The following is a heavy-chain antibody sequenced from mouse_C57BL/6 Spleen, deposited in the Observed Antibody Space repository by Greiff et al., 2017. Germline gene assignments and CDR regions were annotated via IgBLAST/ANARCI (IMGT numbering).Heavy chain of an antibody. V-gene: IGHV5-16*01. CDR1: GFTFSDYY. Sequence: DVKLVESEGGLVQPGSSMKLSCTASGFTFSDYYMAWVRQVPEKGLEWVANINYDGSSTYYLDSLKSRFIISRDNAKNILYLQMSSLKSEDTATYYCARDGQIYAMDYWGQGTSVTVSS. CDR2: INYDGSST. CDR3: ARDGQIYAMDY. D-gene: IGHD3-1*01. J-gene: IGHJ4*01.